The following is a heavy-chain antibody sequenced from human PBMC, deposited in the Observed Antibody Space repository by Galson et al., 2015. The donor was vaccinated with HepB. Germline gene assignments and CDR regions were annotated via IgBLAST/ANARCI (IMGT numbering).Heavy chain of an antibody. Sequence: LRLSCAGSGFIFRHHAMAWIRQAPGKGLEWVSGINGRGSTRSYSDAVKGRFSISRDHSQDTVFLQMDNLRAEDTAVYYCVKEGSWFGGDWFDPWGQGALVTVS. CDR2: INGRGSTR. D-gene: IGHD3-16*01. V-gene: IGHV3-23*01. J-gene: IGHJ5*02. CDR1: GFIFRHHA. CDR3: VKEGSWFGGDWFDP.